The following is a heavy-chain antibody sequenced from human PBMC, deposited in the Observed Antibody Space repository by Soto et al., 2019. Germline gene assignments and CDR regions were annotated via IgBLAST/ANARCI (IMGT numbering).Heavy chain of an antibody. CDR1: GGSFSGYY. CDR2: INHSGST. CDR3: ARGYYGDYPKPTTDNVDY. J-gene: IGHJ4*02. D-gene: IGHD4-17*01. V-gene: IGHV4-34*01. Sequence: QVQLPQWGAGLLKPSETLSLTCAVYGGSFSGYYWSWIRQPPGKGLEWIGEINHSGSTNYNPSLKGRATRPGDTAKTQFSLKLRPATAADTAVYYCARGYYGDYPKPTTDNVDYWGQGTLVTVSS.